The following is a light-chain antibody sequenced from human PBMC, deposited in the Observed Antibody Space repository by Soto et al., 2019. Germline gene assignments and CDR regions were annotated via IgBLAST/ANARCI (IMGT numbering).Light chain of an antibody. Sequence: DIVMTQSPDSLAVSLGERATINCKSSQSVFYTSNNKNYLAWYQQRPGQPPKLLIYWASMRESGVPDRFSGSGSGTDFTLTITSLQAEDVAVYYCQQYYSIPLTFGGGTKVDIK. CDR2: WAS. J-gene: IGKJ4*01. CDR1: QSVFYTSNNKNY. V-gene: IGKV4-1*01. CDR3: QQYYSIPLT.